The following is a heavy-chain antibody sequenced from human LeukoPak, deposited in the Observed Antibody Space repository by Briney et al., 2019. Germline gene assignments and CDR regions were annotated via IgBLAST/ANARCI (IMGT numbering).Heavy chain of an antibody. J-gene: IGHJ6*03. CDR3: AKIGRKYDFWTGFYEEEVDYMDV. CDR1: GFTFSSYA. CDR2: ISGSGGST. D-gene: IGHD3-3*01. V-gene: IGHV3-23*01. Sequence: GGSLRLSCAASGFTFSSYAMNWVRQAPGKGLEWVSSISGSGGSTYYADSVKGRFTISRDNSKNTLYLQMNSLRVEDTAVYYCAKIGRKYDFWTGFYEEEVDYMDVWGKGTTVTVSS.